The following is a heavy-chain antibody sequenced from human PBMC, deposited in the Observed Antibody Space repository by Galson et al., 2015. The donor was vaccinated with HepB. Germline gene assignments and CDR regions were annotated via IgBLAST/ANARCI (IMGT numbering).Heavy chain of an antibody. CDR3: AREGHALSPNYDFWSGYYTGGAYFDY. Sequence: SVKVSCKASGGTFSSYAISWVRQAPGQGLEWMGGIIPIFGTANYAQKFQGRVTITADESTSTAYMELSSLRSEDTAVYYCAREGHALSPNYDFWSGYYTGGAYFDYWGQGTLVTVSS. V-gene: IGHV1-69*13. CDR2: IIPIFGTA. D-gene: IGHD3-3*01. CDR1: GGTFSSYA. J-gene: IGHJ4*02.